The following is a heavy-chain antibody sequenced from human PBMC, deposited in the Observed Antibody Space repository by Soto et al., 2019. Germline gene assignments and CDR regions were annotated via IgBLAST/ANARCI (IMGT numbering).Heavy chain of an antibody. Sequence: QVHLVQSGAEVKSPGSAVKVSCKVSGAGDTFSNYGLNWMRQAPGQGLEWMGGTIPAFGTANYAQKFQGRVTMSADTSTTSDYMELSSLRTDDTAVYYCYRHDKTALPPLDSWGQGTLVSVSS. CDR2: TIPAFGTA. CDR1: GAGDTFSNYG. CDR3: YRHDKTALPPLDS. J-gene: IGHJ4*02. V-gene: IGHV1-69*06. D-gene: IGHD1-1*01.